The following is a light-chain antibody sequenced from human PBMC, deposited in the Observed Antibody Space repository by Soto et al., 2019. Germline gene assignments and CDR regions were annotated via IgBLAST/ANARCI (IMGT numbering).Light chain of an antibody. J-gene: IGKJ5*01. CDR3: QQFNIYPIP. CDR2: DVS. V-gene: IGKV1-13*02. CDR1: QDIRGA. Sequence: AIQVTQSPSSLSASVGDRVTITCRASQDIRGALAWYQQKPGKAPKLLIYDVSTVQSGVPSRFSGRGSGTEFTLTITSLQPEDFATYYCQQFNIYPIPFGQGTRLDI.